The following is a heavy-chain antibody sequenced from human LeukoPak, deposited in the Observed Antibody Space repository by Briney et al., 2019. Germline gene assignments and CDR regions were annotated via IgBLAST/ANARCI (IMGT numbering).Heavy chain of an antibody. Sequence: PGGSLRLSCAASGFTFNTYWMHWVRQAPEKRLVWVSRINTDGSSTNYADSVKGRFTISRDNAENTLYLQMNSLRAEDTAVYYCARAEDCSSTSCPRAFDIWGQGTMVTVSS. CDR2: INTDGSST. D-gene: IGHD2-2*01. CDR1: GFTFNTYW. J-gene: IGHJ3*02. V-gene: IGHV3-74*01. CDR3: ARAEDCSSTSCPRAFDI.